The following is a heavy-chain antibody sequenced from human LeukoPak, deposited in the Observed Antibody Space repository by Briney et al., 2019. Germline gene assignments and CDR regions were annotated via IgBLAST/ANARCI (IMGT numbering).Heavy chain of an antibody. Sequence: GGSLRLSCAASGFTFGSYDMHWVRQATGKGLEWVSAIGTAGDTYYPGSVKGRFTISRENAKNSLYLQMNSLRAGDTAVYYCARQGREANFDYWGQGTLVTVSS. CDR2: IGTAGDT. CDR3: ARQGREANFDY. J-gene: IGHJ4*02. CDR1: GFTFGSYD. V-gene: IGHV3-13*01.